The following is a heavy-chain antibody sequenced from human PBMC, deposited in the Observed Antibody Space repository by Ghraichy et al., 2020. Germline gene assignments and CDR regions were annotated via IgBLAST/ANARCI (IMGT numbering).Heavy chain of an antibody. CDR3: ASGEEFLEWLLWDY. CDR1: GFTFSSYA. Sequence: GESLNISCAASGFTFSSYAMHWVRQAPGKGLEWVAVISYDGSNKYYADSVKGRFTISRDNSKNTLYLQMNSLRAEDTAVYYCASGEEFLEWLLWDYWGQGTLVTVSS. J-gene: IGHJ4*02. V-gene: IGHV3-30-3*01. CDR2: ISYDGSNK. D-gene: IGHD3-3*01.